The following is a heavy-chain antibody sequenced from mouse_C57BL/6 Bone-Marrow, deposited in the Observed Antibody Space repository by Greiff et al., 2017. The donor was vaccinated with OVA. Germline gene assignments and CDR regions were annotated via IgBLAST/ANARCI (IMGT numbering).Heavy chain of an antibody. V-gene: IGHV1-82*01. CDR3: ARSYYDYDGAY. CDR1: GYAFSSSW. Sequence: QVQLKESGPELVKPGASVKISCKASGYAFSSSWMNWVKQRPGKGLEWIGRIYPGDGDTNYNGKFKGKATLTADKSSSTAYMQLSSLTSEDSAVYFCARSYYDYDGAYWGQGTLVTVSA. CDR2: IYPGDGDT. D-gene: IGHD2-4*01. J-gene: IGHJ3*01.